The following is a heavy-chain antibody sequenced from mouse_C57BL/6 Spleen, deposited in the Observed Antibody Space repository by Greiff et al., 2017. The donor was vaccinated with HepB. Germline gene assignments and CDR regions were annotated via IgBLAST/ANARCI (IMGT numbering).Heavy chain of an antibody. V-gene: IGHV5-17*01. Sequence: EVQLVESGGGLVKPGGSLKLSCAASGFTFSDYGMHWVRQAPEKGLEWVAYISSGSSTIYYADTVTGRFTISRDNAKNTLFLQMTRLRSEDTAMYYCARPDYYGSSYVWYFDYWGQGTTLTVSS. D-gene: IGHD1-1*01. CDR2: ISSGSSTI. CDR3: ARPDYYGSSYVWYFDY. J-gene: IGHJ2*01. CDR1: GFTFSDYG.